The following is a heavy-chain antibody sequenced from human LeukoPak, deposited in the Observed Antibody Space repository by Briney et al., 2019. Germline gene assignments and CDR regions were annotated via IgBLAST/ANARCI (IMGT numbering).Heavy chain of an antibody. V-gene: IGHV1-69*13. CDR3: ARVAQAYGKDYYYYYIDV. CDR1: GGTFSSYA. D-gene: IGHD2-21*01. CDR2: IIPIFGTA. Sequence: SVKVSCKASGGTFSSYAISWVRQAPGQGLEWMGGIIPIFGTANYAQKFQGRVTITADESTSTAYMELSSLRSEDTALYYCARVAQAYGKDYYYYYIDVWGQGTLVTVSS. J-gene: IGHJ6*03.